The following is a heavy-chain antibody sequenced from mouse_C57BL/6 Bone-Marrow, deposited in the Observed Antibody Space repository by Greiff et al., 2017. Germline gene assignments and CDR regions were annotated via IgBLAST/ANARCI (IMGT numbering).Heavy chain of an antibody. Sequence: VQLQQSGAELARPGASVKMSCKASGYTFTSYTMHWVKQRPGQGLEWIGYINPSSGYTKYNQKFKDKATLTADKSSSTAYMQLSSLTSEDSAVYYCARSGYGNDPWFAYWGQGTLVTVSA. CDR1: GYTFTSYT. CDR3: ARSGYGNDPWFAY. CDR2: INPSSGYT. V-gene: IGHV1-4*01. J-gene: IGHJ3*01. D-gene: IGHD2-10*02.